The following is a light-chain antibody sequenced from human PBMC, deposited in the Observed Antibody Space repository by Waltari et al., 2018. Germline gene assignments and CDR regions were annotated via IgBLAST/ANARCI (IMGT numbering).Light chain of an antibody. Sequence: QSALTQPASMSGSPGQSITISCTGTSSDVEGFNFVSWYQQYPGKAPKLIIYDVANRPSGVSHPFSGSRSDNPASLTISGLQAEDEADYYCSSYTSVNTRFGGGTKLTVL. CDR2: DVA. V-gene: IGLV2-14*03. CDR3: SSYTSVNTR. J-gene: IGLJ2*01. CDR1: SSDVEGFNF.